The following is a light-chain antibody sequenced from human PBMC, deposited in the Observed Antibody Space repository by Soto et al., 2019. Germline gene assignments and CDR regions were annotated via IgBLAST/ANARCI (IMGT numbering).Light chain of an antibody. J-gene: IGKJ1*01. CDR3: QQSYSTPRT. CDR1: QSISDW. CDR2: DAS. V-gene: IGKV1-5*01. Sequence: DIQMTQSPSTLSASVGDRFTITCRAIQSISDWLAWYQQKPGKAPKLLIYDASSLESGVPSRFSGSGSGAEFTLTISSLQPEDFATYYCQQSYSTPRTFGQGTKVDIK.